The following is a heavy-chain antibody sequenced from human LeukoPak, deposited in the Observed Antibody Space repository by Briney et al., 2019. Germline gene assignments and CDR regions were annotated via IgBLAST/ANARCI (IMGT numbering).Heavy chain of an antibody. J-gene: IGHJ3*02. CDR2: INPNSGGT. CDR1: GYTFTGYY. Sequence: ASVKVSCKASGYTFTGYYMHWVRQAPGQGLEWMGWINPNSGGTNYAQKFQGRVTMTRDTSISTAYMELSRLRSDDTAVYYCARDLSMIASPDAFDIWGQGTMVTVSS. D-gene: IGHD3-22*01. V-gene: IGHV1-2*02. CDR3: ARDLSMIASPDAFDI.